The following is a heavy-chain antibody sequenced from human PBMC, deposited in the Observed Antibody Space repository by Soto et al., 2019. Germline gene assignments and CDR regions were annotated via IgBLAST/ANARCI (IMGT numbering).Heavy chain of an antibody. D-gene: IGHD3-3*01. CDR3: ARDPHEYWTSSWFDP. V-gene: IGHV1-69*13. CDR2: IIPIFGTA. Sequence: GASVKVSCKASGGTFSSYAISWVRQAPGQGLEWMGGIIPIFGTANYAQKFQGRVTITADESTSTAYMELSSLRSEDTAVYYCARDPHEYWTSSWFDPWGQGTLVTASS. CDR1: GGTFSSYA. J-gene: IGHJ5*02.